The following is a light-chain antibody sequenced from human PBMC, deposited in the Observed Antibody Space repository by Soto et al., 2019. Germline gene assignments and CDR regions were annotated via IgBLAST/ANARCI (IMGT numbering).Light chain of an antibody. CDR2: GAS. CDR3: QQYGSTPPYT. CDR1: QSVSSSY. V-gene: IGKV3-20*01. J-gene: IGKJ2*01. Sequence: EIVLTQSPGTLSLSPGERATLSCRASQSVSSSYLAWYQQKPGQAPRLLIYGASSRATGIPDRFSGSGSGTDFSLLISRLEPEDFAVYYCQQYGSTPPYTFGQGTKLDIK.